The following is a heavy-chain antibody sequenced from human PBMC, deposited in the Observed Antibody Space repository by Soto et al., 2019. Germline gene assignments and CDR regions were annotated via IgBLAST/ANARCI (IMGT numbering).Heavy chain of an antibody. J-gene: IGHJ4*02. Sequence: EVQLLESGGALVQPGGSLRLSCEAFGFTFTDHAMGWVRQAPGKGLEWVSLISASAGTTYYADSVRGRFNVSRDNAKSTLYLQMNSLRAEDTALYFCAKDVSGDVTPYFDSWGQGSQVTVSS. V-gene: IGHV3-23*01. CDR3: AKDVSGDVTPYFDS. CDR2: ISASAGTT. CDR1: GFTFTDHA. D-gene: IGHD2-21*02.